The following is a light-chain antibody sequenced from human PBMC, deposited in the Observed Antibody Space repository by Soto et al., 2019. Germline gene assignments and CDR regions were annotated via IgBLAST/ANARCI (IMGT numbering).Light chain of an antibody. CDR3: QQYNNWPPWT. V-gene: IGKV3-15*01. J-gene: IGKJ1*01. Sequence: EIVMTQSPGTPSVSPGERATLSCRASQSVTSNLAWYQQKPGQSPRLLIYGAFTRATGIPARFSGSGSGTEFTLTISSLQSEDFAVYYCQQYNNWPPWTFGQGTKVDIK. CDR2: GAF. CDR1: QSVTSN.